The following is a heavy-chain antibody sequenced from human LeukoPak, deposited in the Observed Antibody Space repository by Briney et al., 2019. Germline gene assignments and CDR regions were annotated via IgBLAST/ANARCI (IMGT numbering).Heavy chain of an antibody. CDR2: IYYSGST. J-gene: IGHJ4*02. Sequence: SETLSLTCTVSGGSISSSSYYWGWIRQPRGKGLEWIGSIYYSGSTYYNPSRKSRVTISVDTSKNQFSLKLSSVTAADTAVYYCASSPRVGVVIYFDYWGQGTLVTVSS. V-gene: IGHV4-39*07. D-gene: IGHD3-3*01. CDR3: ASSPRVGVVIYFDY. CDR1: GGSISSSSYY.